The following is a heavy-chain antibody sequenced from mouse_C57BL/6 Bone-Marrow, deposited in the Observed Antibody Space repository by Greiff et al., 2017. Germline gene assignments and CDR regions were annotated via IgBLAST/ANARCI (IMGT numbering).Heavy chain of an antibody. V-gene: IGHV1-5*01. CDR3: TSTVSFDY. CDR1: GYTFTSYW. CDR2: IYPGNSDT. Sequence: EVQLQQSGTVLARPGASVKMSCKTSGYTFTSYWMQWVKQRPGQGLEWIVAIYPGNSDTSYTQKFKGKATLTAVTSASTAYMELSSLTNEDSAVYYCTSTVSFDYWGQGTTLTVSS. D-gene: IGHD1-1*01. J-gene: IGHJ2*01.